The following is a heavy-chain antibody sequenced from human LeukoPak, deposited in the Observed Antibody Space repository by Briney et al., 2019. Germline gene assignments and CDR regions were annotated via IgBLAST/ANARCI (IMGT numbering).Heavy chain of an antibody. V-gene: IGHV3-48*01. J-gene: IGHJ4*02. CDR1: GFTFSSYS. CDR3: ARDCGGGSYCPKY. CDR2: ISSSSSTI. Sequence: PGGSLRLSCAASGFTFSSYSMNWVRQAPGKGLEWVSYISSSSSTIYYADSVKGRFTISRDNDKNSLYLQMNSLRAEDTAVYYCARDCGGGSYCPKYWGQGTLVIVSS. D-gene: IGHD3-10*01.